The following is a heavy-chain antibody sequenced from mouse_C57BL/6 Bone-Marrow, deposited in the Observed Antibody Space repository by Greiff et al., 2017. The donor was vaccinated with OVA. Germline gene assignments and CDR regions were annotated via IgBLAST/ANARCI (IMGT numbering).Heavy chain of an antibody. V-gene: IGHV8-12*01. J-gene: IGHJ1*03. Sequence: QVTLKESGPGILQPSQTLSLTCSFSGFSLSTSGMGVSWNRQPSGLGLVWLAHIYWDDDKCHNPSPKSRLTISNDTSRNQVFLKITSVDTADTATYYCARRRENWDADFDVWGTGTTVTVSS. CDR1: GFSLSTSGMG. CDR3: ARRRENWDADFDV. CDR2: IYWDDDK. D-gene: IGHD4-1*01.